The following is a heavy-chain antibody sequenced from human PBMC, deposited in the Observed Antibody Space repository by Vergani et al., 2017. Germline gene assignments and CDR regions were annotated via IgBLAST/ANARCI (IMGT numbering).Heavy chain of an antibody. V-gene: IGHV4-4*07. J-gene: IGHJ6*02. CDR3: ARDDGQSGYERSHYYYGMDV. Sequence: QVQLQESGPGLVKPSETLSLTCTVSGGSISSYYWSWIRQPAGKGLEWIGRIYTSGSTNYNPSLKSRVTISVDTSKNQFSLKLSSVTAADTAVYYCARDDGQSGYERSHYYYGMDVWGQGTTVTVSS. D-gene: IGHD5-12*01. CDR1: GGSISSYY. CDR2: IYTSGST.